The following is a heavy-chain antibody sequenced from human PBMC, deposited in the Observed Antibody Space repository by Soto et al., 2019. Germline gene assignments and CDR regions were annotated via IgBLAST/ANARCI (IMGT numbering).Heavy chain of an antibody. V-gene: IGHV1-46*01. CDR2: INPSGGST. J-gene: IGHJ6*02. CDR3: ARDYEFCGGSCYMSCYCGMDV. D-gene: IGHD2-15*01. CDR1: GYTFTSYY. Sequence: QVQLVQSGAEVKKPGASVKVSCKASGYTFTSYYMHWVRQAPGQGLEWMGIINPSGGSTSYAQKFPGKVTMTRDTSTSTVYMELSSLRSEDTAVYYCARDYEFCGGSCYMSCYCGMDVWGQGTTVTVSS.